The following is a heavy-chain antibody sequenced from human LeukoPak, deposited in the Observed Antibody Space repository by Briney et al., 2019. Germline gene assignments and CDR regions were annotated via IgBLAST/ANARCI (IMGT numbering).Heavy chain of an antibody. D-gene: IGHD3-10*01. Sequence: GGSLRLSCAASGFTFSSYAMHWVRQAPGKGLEWVAVISYDGSNKYYADSVKGRFTISRDNSKNTLYLQMSSLRAEDTAVYYCAKVGDYYGSGKYSNFDYWGQGTLVTVSS. CDR2: ISYDGSNK. CDR1: GFTFSSYA. V-gene: IGHV3-30-3*01. J-gene: IGHJ4*02. CDR3: AKVGDYYGSGKYSNFDY.